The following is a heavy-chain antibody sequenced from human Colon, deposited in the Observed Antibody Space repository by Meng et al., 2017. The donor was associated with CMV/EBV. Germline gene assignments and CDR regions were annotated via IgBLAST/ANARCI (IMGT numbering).Heavy chain of an antibody. CDR2: ISPTGSDT. CDR3: VKGHTMINP. Sequence: QVQLVQFGGGLVEPGGSLRLSCAASGFIFSDYYMTRIREAPGKGLEWVSYISPTGSDTNYADSVRGRFTISRDNAKNSLFLQMSSLTAEDTAVYYCVKGHTMINPWGQGTLVTVSS. J-gene: IGHJ5*02. CDR1: GFIFSDYY. D-gene: IGHD3-16*01. V-gene: IGHV3-11*05.